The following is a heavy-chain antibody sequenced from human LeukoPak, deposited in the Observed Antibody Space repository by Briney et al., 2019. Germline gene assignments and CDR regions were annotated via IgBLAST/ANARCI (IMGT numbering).Heavy chain of an antibody. V-gene: IGHV3-23*01. J-gene: IGHJ4*02. Sequence: GGSLRLSCAASGFTFSSYNMNWLRQAPGKGLEWVSAISGSGGSTYYADSVKGRFTISRDNSKNTLYLQMNSLRAEDTAVYYCAKDGLYSYGSPAAYYFDYWGQGTLVTVSS. CDR2: ISGSGGST. CDR3: AKDGLYSYGSPAAYYFDY. D-gene: IGHD5-18*01. CDR1: GFTFSSYN.